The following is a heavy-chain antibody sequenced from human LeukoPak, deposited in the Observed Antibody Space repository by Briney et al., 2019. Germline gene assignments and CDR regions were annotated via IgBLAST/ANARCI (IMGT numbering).Heavy chain of an antibody. V-gene: IGHV3-21*01. J-gene: IGHJ3*02. CDR3: ARDFAGDAFDI. Sequence: GGSLRLSCAASGFTFSSYSMNWVRQAPGKGLEWVSSISSSSSYIYYADSVKGRFTISRDNAKNSLYLQMNSLRAEDTAVYYCARDFAGDAFDIWGQGTMVTVSS. CDR1: GFTFSSYS. D-gene: IGHD3-10*01. CDR2: ISSSSSYI.